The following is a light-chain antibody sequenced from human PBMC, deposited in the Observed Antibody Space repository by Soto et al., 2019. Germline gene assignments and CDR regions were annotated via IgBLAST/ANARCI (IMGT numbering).Light chain of an antibody. CDR3: QQRSNWPPLT. CDR2: DVS. CDR1: QSVSSF. V-gene: IGKV3-11*01. Sequence: EIVLTQSPATLSLSPGERATLSCRASQSVSSFLAWYQQKPGQAPRLLIYDVSNRATGIPARFSGSGSGTDFTLTINSLEPEDFAVYYCQQRSNWPPLTFGGGTKVEIK. J-gene: IGKJ4*01.